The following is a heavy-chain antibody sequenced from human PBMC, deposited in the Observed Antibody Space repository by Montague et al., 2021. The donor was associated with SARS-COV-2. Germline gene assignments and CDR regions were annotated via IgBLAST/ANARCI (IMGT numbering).Heavy chain of an antibody. CDR1: GGSFSSYY. CDR3: ARLAYCGADGFSGWEIFFDS. V-gene: IGHV4-34*01. J-gene: IGHJ4*02. Sequence: SETLSLTCAVSGGSFSSYYWSWIRQPPGKGLEWIAEINHSGSSNYNPSLKSRVTMSVDTSKNQFSLKLNSVTVADTAVYYCARLAYCGADGFSGWEIFFDSWGKGTLGTVSS. D-gene: IGHD2-21*02. CDR2: INHSGSS.